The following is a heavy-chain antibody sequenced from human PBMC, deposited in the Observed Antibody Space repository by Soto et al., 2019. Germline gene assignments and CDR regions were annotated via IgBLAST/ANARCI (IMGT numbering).Heavy chain of an antibody. V-gene: IGHV4-59*01. D-gene: IGHD3-3*01. CDR2: IYYSGST. J-gene: IGHJ5*02. CDR3: ERVLFGRGNWFDP. CDR1: GGSISSYY. Sequence: QVQLQESGPGLVKPSETLSLTCTVSGGSISSYYWSWIRQPPGKGLEWIGYIYYSGSTNYNPSLKSRVTISVDTSKNQFSMKLSSVTAADTAVYYCERVLFGRGNWFDPWGQGTLVTVSS.